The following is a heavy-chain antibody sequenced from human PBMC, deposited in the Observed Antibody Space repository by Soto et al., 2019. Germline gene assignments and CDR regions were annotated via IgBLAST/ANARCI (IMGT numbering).Heavy chain of an antibody. D-gene: IGHD1-26*01. CDR2: IYYSGST. CDR3: ARRYGGNFYY. Sequence: SETLSLTCTVSGGSISSYYWSWIRQPPGKGLEWIGYIYYSGSTNYNPSLKSRVTISVDTSKNQFSLKLTSVTAADTAVYYCARRYGGNFYYWGQGTLVTVSS. CDR1: GGSISSYY. V-gene: IGHV4-59*01. J-gene: IGHJ4*02.